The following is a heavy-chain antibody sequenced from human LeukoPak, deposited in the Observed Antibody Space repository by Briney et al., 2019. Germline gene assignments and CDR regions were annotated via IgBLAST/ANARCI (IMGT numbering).Heavy chain of an antibody. CDR3: ARAYYDSSGKTPPDY. J-gene: IGHJ4*02. CDR1: GYTFTSYG. D-gene: IGHD3-22*01. V-gene: IGHV1-18*01. CDR2: ISAYNGNT. Sequence: GASVKVSCKASGYTFTSYGISWVRQAPGQGLEWMGWISAYNGNTNYAQKLQGRVTMTTDTSTSTAYMELRSLRSDDTAVYYCARAYYDSSGKTPPDYWGQGTLVTVSS.